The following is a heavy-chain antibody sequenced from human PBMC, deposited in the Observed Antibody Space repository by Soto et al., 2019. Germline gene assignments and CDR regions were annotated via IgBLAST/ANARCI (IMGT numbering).Heavy chain of an antibody. Sequence: EFLQVWCDGSGYSCASHWSRWVRQMPGKGLEWMGRIDPSASYTTYSPSFQGDVTISADKSIGTAYRQWSRLKASDTAMYYCASASRRGYFNDGMDVGGKGTSGTVSS. J-gene: IGHJ6*04. CDR3: ASASRRGYFNDGMDV. CDR1: GYSCASHW. CDR2: IDPSASYT. D-gene: IGHD2-15*01. V-gene: IGHV5-10-1*01.